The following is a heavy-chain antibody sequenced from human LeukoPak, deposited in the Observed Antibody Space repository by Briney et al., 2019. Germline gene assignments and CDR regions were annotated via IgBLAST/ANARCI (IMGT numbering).Heavy chain of an antibody. CDR3: AIDPYAYCGGDCYSGFDY. Sequence: SLILPWAASGFTFSCYGMHWVRQAPGKGPEGVAVIWYDGSNKYYADSVKRRFTMSRDNSKNTLYLQMNSLRAEDRAGYYCAIDPYAYCGGDCYSGFDYWGQGTLVTVSS. V-gene: IGHV3-33*01. CDR2: IWYDGSNK. J-gene: IGHJ4*02. D-gene: IGHD2-21*02. CDR1: GFTFSCYG.